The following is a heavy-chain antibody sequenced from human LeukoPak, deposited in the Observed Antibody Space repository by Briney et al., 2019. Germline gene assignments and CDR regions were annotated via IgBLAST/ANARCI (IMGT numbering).Heavy chain of an antibody. V-gene: IGHV3-7*04. CDR2: IKQDGSEK. CDR1: GFTFSSYW. D-gene: IGHD5-24*01. Sequence: GGSLRLSCAASGFTFSSYWMTWVRQAPGKGLEWVANIKQDGSEKYYVDSVKGRFTISRDNAKNSLYLQMNSLRAEDTAVYYCAREEVATISDAFDIWGQGTMVTVSS. CDR3: AREEVATISDAFDI. J-gene: IGHJ3*02.